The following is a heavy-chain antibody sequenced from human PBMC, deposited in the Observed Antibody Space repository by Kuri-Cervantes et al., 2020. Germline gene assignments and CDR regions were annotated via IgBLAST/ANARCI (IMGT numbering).Heavy chain of an antibody. V-gene: IGHV3-30*03. Sequence: LSLTCAASGFTFTNHGMHWVRQAPGKGLEWVAFISYDGRNKEYAESVKGRFTISRDNSKNTLYVQMNSLRVEDTAAYYCARVFAGWELLDYWGQGTLVTVSS. CDR3: ARVFAGWELLDY. D-gene: IGHD1-26*01. J-gene: IGHJ4*02. CDR2: ISYDGRNK. CDR1: GFTFTNHG.